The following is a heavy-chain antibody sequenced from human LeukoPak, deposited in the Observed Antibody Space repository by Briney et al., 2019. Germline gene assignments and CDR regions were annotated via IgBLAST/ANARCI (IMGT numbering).Heavy chain of an antibody. J-gene: IGHJ4*02. CDR1: GFTFSSYW. CDR2: IKQDGSEK. CDR3: AILAAAGPPVDY. Sequence: GGSLRLSCAASGFTFSSYWMSWVRQAPGKGLEWVANIKQDGSEKYYVDSVKGRFTISRDNSKNTLYLQMNSLRAEDTAVYYCAILAAAGPPVDYWGQGTLVTVSS. V-gene: IGHV3-7*03. D-gene: IGHD6-13*01.